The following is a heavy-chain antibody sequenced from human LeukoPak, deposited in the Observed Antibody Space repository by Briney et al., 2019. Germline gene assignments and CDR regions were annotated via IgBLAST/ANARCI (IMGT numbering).Heavy chain of an antibody. V-gene: IGHV3-43D*04. J-gene: IGHJ4*02. D-gene: IGHD2-2*01. CDR3: GKGSSSSGCSRPFDY. CDR2: ISWDVGST. CDR1: GFTFDDYA. Sequence: GGSLRLSCAASGFTFDDYAMHWVRQAPGKGLEWVSPISWDVGSTYYAYSVKGRFTISRDNSKNSLYLQMSSLRAEDTALYYCGKGSSSSGCSRPFDYWGQGTLVTVSS.